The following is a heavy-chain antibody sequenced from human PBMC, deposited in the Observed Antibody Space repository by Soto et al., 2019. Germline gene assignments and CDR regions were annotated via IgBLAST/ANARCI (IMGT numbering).Heavy chain of an antibody. Sequence: PSWTLSLTCAACGGSFSISVWTGFRQPPGKGLEWIGEINHSGSTNYNPSLTRRATLSVDTSKNQVSLKLTSVTAADTAVYYCARLASGWQYYYFDFWGRGTPVTVSS. CDR3: ARLASGWQYYYFDF. CDR2: INHSGST. D-gene: IGHD6-19*01. J-gene: IGHJ2*01. CDR1: GGSFSISV. V-gene: IGHV4-34*01.